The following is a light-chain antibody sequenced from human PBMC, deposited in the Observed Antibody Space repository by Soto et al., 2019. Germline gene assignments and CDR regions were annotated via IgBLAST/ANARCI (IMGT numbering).Light chain of an antibody. CDR2: AAS. J-gene: IGKJ1*01. V-gene: IGKV1-39*01. CDR1: QGISSY. CDR3: QQSYSTPPWT. Sequence: DIQMTQSPSTLSGSVGDRVTITCRASQGISSYLAWYQQKPGKAPKLLIYAASTLQSGVPSRFSGSGSGTDFTLTISSLQPEDFATYYCQQSYSTPPWTFGQGTKVDIK.